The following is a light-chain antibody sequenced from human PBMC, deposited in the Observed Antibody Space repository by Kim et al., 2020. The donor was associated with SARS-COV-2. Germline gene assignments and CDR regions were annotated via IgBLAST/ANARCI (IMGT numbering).Light chain of an antibody. CDR3: NSRDSSGNHVV. J-gene: IGLJ2*01. Sequence: ALGQTVRIRCQGDSLRSYYASWYQQKPGQAPVLVIYAKDNRPSGIPDRFSGSSSGNTASLTITGAQAEDEADYYCNSRDSSGNHVVFGGGTQLTVL. CDR2: AKD. CDR1: SLRSYY. V-gene: IGLV3-19*01.